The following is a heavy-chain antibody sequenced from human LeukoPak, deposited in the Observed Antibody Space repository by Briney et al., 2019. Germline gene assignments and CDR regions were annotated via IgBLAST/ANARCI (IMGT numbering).Heavy chain of an antibody. CDR2: IYYSGST. CDR3: ARLVAVEYYYDSSGYYPNSFDY. J-gene: IGHJ4*02. V-gene: IGHV4-39*01. CDR1: GGSLSSSSYY. Sequence: PSETLSLTCTVSGGSLSSSSYYWGWLRQPPGTGLEWLGSIYYSGSTYYNPSLKSRVTISVDTSKNQFSLKLSSVTAADTAVYYCARLVAVEYYYDSSGYYPNSFDYWGQGTLVTVSS. D-gene: IGHD3-22*01.